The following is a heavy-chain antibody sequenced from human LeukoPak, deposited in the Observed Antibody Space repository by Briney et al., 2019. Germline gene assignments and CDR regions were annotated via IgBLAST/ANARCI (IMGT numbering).Heavy chain of an antibody. J-gene: IGHJ4*02. CDR2: IITNFGTT. V-gene: IGHV1-69*13. CDR1: GGTFSNYA. Sequence: SVKVSCKASGGTFSNYAISWVRQAPGQGLEWMGGIITNFGTTNYAQKYQGRVTITADESTSTVYMELSSLRSEDTAVYYCARPRTYYDFWRGYPPFDYWGQGTLVTVSS. CDR3: ARPRTYYDFWRGYPPFDY. D-gene: IGHD3-3*01.